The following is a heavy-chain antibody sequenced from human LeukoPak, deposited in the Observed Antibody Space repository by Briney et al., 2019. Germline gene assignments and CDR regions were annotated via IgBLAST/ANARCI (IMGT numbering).Heavy chain of an antibody. D-gene: IGHD6-6*01. CDR2: ISSSSSYI. V-gene: IGHV3-21*01. CDR1: GFTFSSYS. Sequence: PGGSLRLSCAASGFTFSSYSMNWVRQAPGKGLEWVSSISSSSSYIYYADSVKGRFTISRDNAKNSLYLQMNSLRAEDTAVYYCARDRVAARQWGYYYYMDVWGKGTTVTVSS. CDR3: ARDRVAARQWGYYYYMDV. J-gene: IGHJ6*03.